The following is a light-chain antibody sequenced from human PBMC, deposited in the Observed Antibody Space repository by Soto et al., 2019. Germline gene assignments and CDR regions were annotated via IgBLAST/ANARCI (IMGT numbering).Light chain of an antibody. Sequence: ERVLTRSPGTLSFSPRARSTLSCRASQSVSSYLAWYQQKPGQAPRLLIYGASTRATGIPARFSGSGSGTEFTLTICSLQPEDFAVYYCHQYGSSPTTLGQGSKVDIK. CDR2: GAS. CDR1: QSVSSY. CDR3: HQYGSSPTT. V-gene: IGKV3-20*01. J-gene: IGKJ1*01.